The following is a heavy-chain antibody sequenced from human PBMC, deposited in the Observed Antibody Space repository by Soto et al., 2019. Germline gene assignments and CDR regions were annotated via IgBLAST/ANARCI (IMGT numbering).Heavy chain of an antibody. J-gene: IGHJ4*02. CDR3: AGRRDGSGSLDY. CDR1: GGSISSSNW. CDR2: IYHSGTT. D-gene: IGHD3-10*01. Sequence: QVQLQESGPGLVKPSGTLSLTCAVSGGSISSSNWWSWVRQLPGKGLEWIGEIYHSGTTNYIPSLKSRVTISVDKSKNQFSLKLNSVTAADTAVYYCAGRRDGSGSLDYWGQGTLVAVSS. V-gene: IGHV4-4*02.